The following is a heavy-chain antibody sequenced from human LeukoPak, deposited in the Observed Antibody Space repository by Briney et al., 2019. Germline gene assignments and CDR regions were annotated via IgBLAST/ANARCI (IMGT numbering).Heavy chain of an antibody. V-gene: IGHV1-69*13. J-gene: IGHJ6*03. D-gene: IGHD1-26*01. CDR2: IIPIFGTA. Sequence: SVKVSCKASGGTFSSYAISWVRQAPGQGLEWMGGIIPIFGTANYAQKFQGRVTITADESTSTAYMELSSLRSEDTAVYYCARGVGATISYYHYYIDVWGKGTTVTVSS. CDR3: ARGVGATISYYHYYIDV. CDR1: GGTFSSYA.